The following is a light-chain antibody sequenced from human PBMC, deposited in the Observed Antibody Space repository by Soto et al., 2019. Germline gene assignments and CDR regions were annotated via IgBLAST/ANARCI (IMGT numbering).Light chain of an antibody. CDR2: NNN. Sequence: QSVLTQPPSASVTPGQRVTISCSGSSSNIGSNTVNWYQQLPGTAPKRLIYNNNQRPSGVSDRFSGSKSGTSASLAISGLQSEDEADYYCATWDDSLNGVIFGGGTKLTVL. CDR3: ATWDDSLNGVI. V-gene: IGLV1-44*01. CDR1: SSNIGSNT. J-gene: IGLJ2*01.